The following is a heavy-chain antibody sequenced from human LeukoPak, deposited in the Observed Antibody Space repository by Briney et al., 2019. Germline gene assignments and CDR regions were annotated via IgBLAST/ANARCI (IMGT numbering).Heavy chain of an antibody. V-gene: IGHV3-30*04. CDR1: GFTFSGYA. CDR3: ARGVVRGEVWFRGDIDY. J-gene: IGHJ4*02. CDR2: ISYDGSNK. Sequence: PGGSLRLSCAASGFTFSGYAMHWVRQAPGKGLEWVAVISYDGSNKYYADSVKGRFTISRDNSKNTLYLQMNSLRAEDTAVYYCARGVVRGEVWFRGDIDYWGQGTLVTVSS. D-gene: IGHD3-16*02.